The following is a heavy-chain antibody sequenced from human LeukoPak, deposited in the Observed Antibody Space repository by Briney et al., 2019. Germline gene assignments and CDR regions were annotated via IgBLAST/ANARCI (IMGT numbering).Heavy chain of an antibody. CDR3: ASESGRWGSRYYMDV. V-gene: IGHV3-23*01. CDR1: GFTFSSYA. J-gene: IGHJ6*03. Sequence: GGSLRLSCAASGFTFSSYAMSWVRQAPGKGLEWVSAINGSGGSTYYADSVKGRFTISRDNSKNTLYLQMNSLRAEDTAVYYCASESGRWGSRYYMDVWGKGTTVTVSS. D-gene: IGHD6-13*01. CDR2: INGSGGST.